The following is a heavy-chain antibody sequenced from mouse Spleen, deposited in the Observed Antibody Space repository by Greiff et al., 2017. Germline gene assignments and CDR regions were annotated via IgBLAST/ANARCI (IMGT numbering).Heavy chain of an antibody. CDR2: IHPNSGST. Sequence: QVQLQQPGAELVKPGASVKLSCKASGYTFTSYWMHWVKQRPGQGLEWIGMIHPNSGSTNYNEKFKSKATLTVDKSSSTAYMQLSSLTSEDSAVYYCARGGYRYDECAYWGQGTLVTVSA. CDR3: ARGGYRYDECAY. D-gene: IGHD2-14*01. CDR1: GYTFTSYW. J-gene: IGHJ3*01. V-gene: IGHV1-64*01.